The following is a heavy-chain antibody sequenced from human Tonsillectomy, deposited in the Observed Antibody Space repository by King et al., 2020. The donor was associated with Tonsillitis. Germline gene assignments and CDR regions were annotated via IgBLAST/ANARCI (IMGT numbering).Heavy chain of an antibody. Sequence: QLVQSGAEVKKPGESLKISCKGSGYSFTSYWIGWVRQMPGKGLEWMGIFYPGDSDTRYSPTFQGQVTISADTAISTAYLQWSSLKAPDTAMYYCARQEWAPRDAFDIWGQGTMVTVSS. J-gene: IGHJ3*02. CDR1: GYSFTSYW. CDR3: ARQEWAPRDAFDI. V-gene: IGHV5-51*01. D-gene: IGHD3-3*01. CDR2: FYPGDSDT.